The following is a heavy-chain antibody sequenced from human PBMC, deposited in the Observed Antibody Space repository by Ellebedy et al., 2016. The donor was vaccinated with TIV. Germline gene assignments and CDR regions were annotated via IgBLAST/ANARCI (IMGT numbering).Heavy chain of an antibody. J-gene: IGHJ4*02. CDR2: ISSSSSYI. CDR1: GFTFSSYS. Sequence: GGSLRLSXAASGFTFSSYSMNWVRQAPGKGLEWVSSISSSSSYIYYADSVKGRFTISRDNAKNSLYLQMNSLRAEDTAVYYCASAPRGTVTTWIDYWGQGTLVTVSS. V-gene: IGHV3-21*01. D-gene: IGHD4-17*01. CDR3: ASAPRGTVTTWIDY.